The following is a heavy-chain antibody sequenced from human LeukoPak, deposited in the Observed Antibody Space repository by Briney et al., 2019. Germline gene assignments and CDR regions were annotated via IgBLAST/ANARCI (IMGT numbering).Heavy chain of an antibody. Sequence: GGSLRLSCAASGFTFSSYAMSWVRQAPGKGLEWVSAISGSGGSTYYADSVKGRFTISRDNSKNTLYLQMNSLRAEDTAVYYCAKEHRQYYYDSSGYYPMMGFFDYWGQGTQVTVSS. CDR1: GFTFSSYA. D-gene: IGHD3-22*01. V-gene: IGHV3-23*01. J-gene: IGHJ4*02. CDR3: AKEHRQYYYDSSGYYPMMGFFDY. CDR2: ISGSGGST.